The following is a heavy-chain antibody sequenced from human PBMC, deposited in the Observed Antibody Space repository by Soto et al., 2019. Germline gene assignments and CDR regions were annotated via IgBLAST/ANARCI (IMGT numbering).Heavy chain of an antibody. CDR1: GFTFSSYS. Sequence: GGSLRLSCAASGFTFSSYSMNWVRQAPGKGLEWVSSISSSSYIYYADSVKGRFTISRDNAKNSLYLQMNSLRAEDTAVYYCARATQKGVRNYFDYWGQGTLVTVSS. J-gene: IGHJ4*02. CDR3: ARATQKGVRNYFDY. V-gene: IGHV3-21*01. D-gene: IGHD2-8*01. CDR2: ISSSSYI.